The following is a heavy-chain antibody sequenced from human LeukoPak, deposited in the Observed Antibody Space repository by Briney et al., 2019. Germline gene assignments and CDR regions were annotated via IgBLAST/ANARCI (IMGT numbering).Heavy chain of an antibody. D-gene: IGHD2-15*01. CDR1: GFTLTNHG. V-gene: IGHV3-23*01. CDR2: ITGTGGK. Sequence: GGSLRLSCAVSGFTLTNHGVSWVRQAPGKGLEWVSIITGTGGKYYGDSVKGRFVLPRDNFKNTVYMQMSSLRAEDTATYYCAKDYCRDGNCPFPFLDSWGQGTLVTVSS. CDR3: AKDYCRDGNCPFPFLDS. J-gene: IGHJ4*02.